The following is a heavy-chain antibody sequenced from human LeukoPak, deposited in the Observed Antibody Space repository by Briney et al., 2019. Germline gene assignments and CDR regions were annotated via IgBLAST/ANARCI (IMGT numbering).Heavy chain of an antibody. CDR1: GFTVSSNY. D-gene: IGHD3-22*01. J-gene: IGHJ4*02. V-gene: IGHV3-53*01. CDR2: IYSGGST. Sequence: PGGSLRLSCAASGFTVSSNYMSWVRQAPGKGLEWVSVIYSGGSTYYADSVKGRFTISRDNSKNTLYLQMNSLRAEDTAVYYCAKANYYDSSGYIWWGQGTLVTVSS. CDR3: AKANYYDSSGYIW.